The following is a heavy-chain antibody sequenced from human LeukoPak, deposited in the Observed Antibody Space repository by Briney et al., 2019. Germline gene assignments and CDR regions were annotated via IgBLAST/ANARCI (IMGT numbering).Heavy chain of an antibody. CDR1: GYTFTDYY. Sequence: ASVKVSCKASGYTFTDYYMHWVRQAPGPGLEWMGWINPDSGGSNYAQKFQGRLTMTRDTSISTAYMELSRLRSDDTAVYYCARWGTNWVEAFDIWGQGTMVTVSS. V-gene: IGHV1-2*02. D-gene: IGHD7-27*01. J-gene: IGHJ3*02. CDR3: ARWGTNWVEAFDI. CDR2: INPDSGGS.